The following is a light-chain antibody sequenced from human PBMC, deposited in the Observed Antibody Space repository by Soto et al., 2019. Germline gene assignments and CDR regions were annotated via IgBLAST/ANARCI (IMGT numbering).Light chain of an antibody. CDR3: QQSYGVPLT. Sequence: IQLTQSPSSLSASVGDRVTITCRASRNINNYLNWYQHKSGKAPKLLIYAASTLQSGVPSRFSGSGSGTDFTLTISNLQLEDLATYYCQQSYGVPLTFGGGTKVDIK. CDR2: AAS. CDR1: RNINNY. J-gene: IGKJ4*01. V-gene: IGKV1-39*01.